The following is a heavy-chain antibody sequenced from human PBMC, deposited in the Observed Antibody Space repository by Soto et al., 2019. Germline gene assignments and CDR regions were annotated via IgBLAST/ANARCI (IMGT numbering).Heavy chain of an antibody. Sequence: SETLSLTCTVSGGSISSSSYYWGWIRQPPGKGLEWIGSIYYSGSTYYNPSLKSRVTISVDTSKNQFSLKLSSVTAADTAVYYCARHKTIFGVNYYYYMDVWGKGTTVTVSS. CDR2: IYYSGST. V-gene: IGHV4-39*01. CDR3: ARHKTIFGVNYYYYMDV. CDR1: GGSISSSSYY. D-gene: IGHD3-3*01. J-gene: IGHJ6*03.